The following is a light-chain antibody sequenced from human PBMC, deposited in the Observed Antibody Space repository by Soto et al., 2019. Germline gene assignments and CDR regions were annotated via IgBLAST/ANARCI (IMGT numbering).Light chain of an antibody. CDR3: QQYNNWPPRRT. Sequence: EIGVTQSPATLSVSPGERATLSCRASQTVSTNLAWYQQKPGQAPRLLIYGASTRATGIPARFSGSGSGTEFTLTISSLQSEDFAVYYCQQYNNWPPRRTFGQGTKVDIK. V-gene: IGKV3-15*01. CDR2: GAS. CDR1: QTVSTN. J-gene: IGKJ1*01.